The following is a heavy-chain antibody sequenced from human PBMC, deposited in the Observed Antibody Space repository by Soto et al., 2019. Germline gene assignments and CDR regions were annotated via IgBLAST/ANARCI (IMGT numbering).Heavy chain of an antibody. D-gene: IGHD2-15*01. V-gene: IGHV4-34*01. Sequence: QVQLQQWGAGLLKPSETLSLTCAVYGGSFSGYYWSWIRQPPGKGLEWIGEINHSGSTNYNPSLKSRVTISVDTSKNQFSLKLSSMTAADTAVYYCARAGVVVVAASLHYYYGMDVWGQGTTVTVSS. CDR1: GGSFSGYY. CDR3: ARAGVVVVAASLHYYYGMDV. CDR2: INHSGST. J-gene: IGHJ6*02.